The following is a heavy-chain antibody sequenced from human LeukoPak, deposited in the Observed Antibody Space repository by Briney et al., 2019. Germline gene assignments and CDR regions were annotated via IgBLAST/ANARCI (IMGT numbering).Heavy chain of an antibody. CDR2: INTNTGNP. D-gene: IGHD3-10*01. J-gene: IGHJ5*02. CDR1: GYTFTSYA. V-gene: IGHV7-4-1*02. CDR3: AIMVRGVTPRPTGFDP. Sequence: ASVKVSCKASGYTFTSYAMNWVRQAPGQGLEWMGWINTNTGNPTYAQGFTGRFVFSLDTSVSTAYLQISSLKAEDTAVYYCAIMVRGVTPRPTGFDPWGQGTLVTVSS.